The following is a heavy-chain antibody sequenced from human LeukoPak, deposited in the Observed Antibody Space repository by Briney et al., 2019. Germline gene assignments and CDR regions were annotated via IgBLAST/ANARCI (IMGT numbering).Heavy chain of an antibody. CDR1: EFTFNRYS. J-gene: IGHJ6*02. CDR2: VSSASGFI. D-gene: IGHD5-12*01. Sequence: PGGSLRLSCTASEFTFNRYSINWVRKAPGRGVEWVSSVSSASGFIYYADSVKGRFTISRDNAKNSVYLQMNSLRAEDTAIYYCARPGGYDWVGYYNDHYGLDVWGQGTTVTVSS. V-gene: IGHV3-21*01. CDR3: ARPGGYDWVGYYNDHYGLDV.